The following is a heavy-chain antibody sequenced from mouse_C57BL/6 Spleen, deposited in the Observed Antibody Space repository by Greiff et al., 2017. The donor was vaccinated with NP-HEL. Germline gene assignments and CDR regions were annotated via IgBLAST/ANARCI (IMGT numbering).Heavy chain of an antibody. D-gene: IGHD2-2*01. Sequence: KESCKASGYTFTSYWMHWVKQRPGQGLEWIGRIHPSDSDTNYNQKFKGKATLTVDKSSSTAYMQLSSLTSEDSAVYYCAISTLYGYRYAMDYWGQGTSVTVSS. CDR3: AISTLYGYRYAMDY. CDR2: IHPSDSDT. J-gene: IGHJ4*01. CDR1: GYTFTSYW. V-gene: IGHV1-74*01.